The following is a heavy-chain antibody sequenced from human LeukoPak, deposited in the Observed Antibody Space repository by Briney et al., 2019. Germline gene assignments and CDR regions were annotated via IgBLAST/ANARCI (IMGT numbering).Heavy chain of an antibody. CDR1: GFTFSSYG. J-gene: IGHJ3*02. D-gene: IGHD3-22*01. V-gene: IGHV3-30*18. Sequence: GGSLRLSCAASGFTFSSYGMHWVRQAPGKGLEWVAVISYDGSNKYYADSVKGRFTISRDNSKNTLYLQMNGLRAEDTAGYYCAKDYYDTSSGYYHYDAFDIWGQGTMVTVSS. CDR2: ISYDGSNK. CDR3: AKDYYDTSSGYYHYDAFDI.